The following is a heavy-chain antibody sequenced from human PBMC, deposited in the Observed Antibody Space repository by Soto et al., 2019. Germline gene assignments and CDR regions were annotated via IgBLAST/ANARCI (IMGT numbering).Heavy chain of an antibody. CDR3: ARVRGVAGYFDY. Sequence: SETLSLTCAVSGGSISSSNWWSWVRQPPGKGLEWIGEIYHSGSTNYNPSLKSRVTISVDKSMNQFSLKLSSVTAADTAVYYCARVRGVAGYFDYWGQGTLVTVSS. J-gene: IGHJ4*02. CDR2: IYHSGST. V-gene: IGHV4-4*02. D-gene: IGHD6-19*01. CDR1: GGSISSSNW.